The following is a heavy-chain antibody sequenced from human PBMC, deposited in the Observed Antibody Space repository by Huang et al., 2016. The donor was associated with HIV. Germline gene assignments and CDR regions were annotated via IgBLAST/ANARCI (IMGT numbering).Heavy chain of an antibody. CDR3: AKADSGAAAGSLVDY. J-gene: IGHJ4*02. CDR1: GFTFSSYA. Sequence: EVQLLESGGGLVQPGGSLSLSCAASGFTFSSYAMSWVRQVPGKGLEWVSSITGRGSSSYYADSVKGRFTISRDNSKNTLYLQMNSLRAEDMAIYYCAKADSGAAAGSLVDYWGQGTLVTVSS. V-gene: IGHV3-23*01. D-gene: IGHD6-13*01. CDR2: ITGRGSSS.